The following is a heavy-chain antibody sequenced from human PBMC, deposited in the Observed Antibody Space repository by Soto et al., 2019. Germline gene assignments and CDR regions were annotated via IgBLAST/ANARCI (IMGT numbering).Heavy chain of an antibody. Sequence: QVLLQESGPGLVKPSETLSLTCSVSGDSVSSATYSWSWIRQPPGKELQWIGYIYYSGATNHNPCLKSRVSLSLDTTKNQVSLRLTSVTAADTAVYYCARLSPMAFAGGAYYYSMDVWGQGTTVTVSS. V-gene: IGHV4-61*01. CDR3: ARLSPMAFAGGAYYYSMDV. D-gene: IGHD3-10*01. CDR1: GDSVSSATYS. CDR2: IYYSGAT. J-gene: IGHJ6*02.